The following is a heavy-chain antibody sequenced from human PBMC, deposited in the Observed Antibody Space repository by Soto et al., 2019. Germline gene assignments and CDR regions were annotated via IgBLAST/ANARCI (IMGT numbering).Heavy chain of an antibody. CDR3: ALIKDCSRTDCYLASFDP. J-gene: IGHJ5*02. Sequence: QVTLKESGPVLVKPTETLTLTCTVSGLSLSTGKLGVSWIRQPPGKAPEWLAHIFSNDDKSYSTSLRSRVTISKDTSRSQVVLTMTNMDPLDSGTYYCALIKDCSRTDCYLASFDPWGQGTLVTVSS. D-gene: IGHD2-2*01. V-gene: IGHV2-26*01. CDR2: IFSNDDK. CDR1: GLSLSTGKLG.